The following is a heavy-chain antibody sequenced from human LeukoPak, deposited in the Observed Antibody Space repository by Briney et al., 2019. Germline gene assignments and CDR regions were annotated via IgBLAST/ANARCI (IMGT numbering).Heavy chain of an antibody. V-gene: IGHV3-43*01. J-gene: IGHJ4*02. D-gene: IGHD3-10*02. CDR1: GFNFDRYT. CDR2: AGWAGGTT. Sequence: GGSLRLSCATSGFNFDRYTIHWVRQAPGKGLEWVSLAGWAGGTTFYSDSVRGRFTISRDSGRKSVYLQMNSLITDDTAFYFCAKELDTMFFDYWGQGPRSPSPQ. CDR3: AKELDTMFFDY.